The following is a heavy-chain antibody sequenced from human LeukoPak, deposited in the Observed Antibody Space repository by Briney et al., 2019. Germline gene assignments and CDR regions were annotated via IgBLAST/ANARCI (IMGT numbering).Heavy chain of an antibody. CDR2: ISSSGSTI. CDR1: GFTFSDYY. V-gene: IGHV3-11*01. CDR3: ARASGTYYDILTGYRFDY. D-gene: IGHD3-9*01. Sequence: GGSLRLSCAASGFTFSDYYMSWIRQAPGKGLEWVSYISSSGSTIYYADSVKGRFTISRDNAKNSLYLQMNSLRAEDTAVYYCARASGTYYDILTGYRFDYWGQGTLVTVSS. J-gene: IGHJ4*02.